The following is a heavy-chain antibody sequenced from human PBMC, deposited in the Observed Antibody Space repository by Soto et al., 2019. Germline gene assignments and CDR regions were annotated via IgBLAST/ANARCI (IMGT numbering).Heavy chain of an antibody. D-gene: IGHD4-17*01. CDR3: AKDWWWGGDYEYFQH. J-gene: IGHJ1*01. Sequence: ESGGGVVQPGRSLRLSCAASGFTFSSYGMHWVRQAPGKGLEWVAVISYDGSNKYYADSVKGRFTISRDNSKNTLYLQMNSLRAEDTAVYYCAKDWWWGGDYEYFQHWGQGTLVTVSS. V-gene: IGHV3-30*18. CDR1: GFTFSSYG. CDR2: ISYDGSNK.